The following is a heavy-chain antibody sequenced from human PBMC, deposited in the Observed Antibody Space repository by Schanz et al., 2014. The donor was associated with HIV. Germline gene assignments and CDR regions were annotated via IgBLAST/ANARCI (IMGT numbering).Heavy chain of an antibody. CDR2: IKEDGIEK. J-gene: IGHJ4*02. D-gene: IGHD5-18*01. CDR1: GFTFYTYA. CDR3: AKSNGGDTAVVQYYFDY. V-gene: IGHV3-7*01. Sequence: EVQLLESGGGLVQPGKSLRLSCAASGFTFYTYAMTWVRQAPGKGLEWVANIKEDGIEKYYVDSVKGRFTISRDNAKNSLYLNMYSLRAEDTAVYFCAKSNGGDTAVVQYYFDYWGQGTLVSVSS.